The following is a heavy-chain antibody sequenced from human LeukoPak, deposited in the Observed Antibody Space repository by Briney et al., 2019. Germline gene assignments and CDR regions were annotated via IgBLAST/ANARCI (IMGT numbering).Heavy chain of an antibody. Sequence: GGSLRLSCAASGFPFSSYWMHWVRQAPGKGLVWVSRIKRDGSSTNYADSVKGRFTISRDNAKNTLYLQMNSLRAEDTAVYYCARVWGGSTFDYWGQGTLVTVSS. CDR3: ARVWGGSTFDY. J-gene: IGHJ4*02. D-gene: IGHD3-16*01. CDR1: GFPFSSYW. V-gene: IGHV3-74*01. CDR2: IKRDGSST.